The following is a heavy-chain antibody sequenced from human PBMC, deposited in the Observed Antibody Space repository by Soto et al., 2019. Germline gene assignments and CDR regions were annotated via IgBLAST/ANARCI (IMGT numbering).Heavy chain of an antibody. D-gene: IGHD3-3*01. CDR3: ATVRLLYYDFWSGELALFDY. CDR2: FDPEDGET. V-gene: IGHV1-24*01. J-gene: IGHJ4*02. CDR1: GYTLTELS. Sequence: ASVKVSCKVSGYTLTELSMHWVRQAPGKGLEWMGGFDPEDGETIYAQKFQGRVTMTEDTSTDTAYMELSSLRSEDTAVYYCATVRLLYYDFWSGELALFDYWGQGTLVTVSS.